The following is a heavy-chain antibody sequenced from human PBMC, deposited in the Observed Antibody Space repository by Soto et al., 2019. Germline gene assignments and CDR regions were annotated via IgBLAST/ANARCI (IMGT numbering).Heavy chain of an antibody. CDR1: GGSISSSSYY. CDR3: ASLAQGLRYFDWLLLGFDY. CDR2: IYYSGST. D-gene: IGHD3-9*01. V-gene: IGHV4-39*01. Sequence: SETLSLTCTVSGGSISSSSYYWGCIRQPPGKGLEWIGSIYYSGSTYYNPSLKSRVTISVDTSKNQFSLKLSSVTAADTAVYYCASLAQGLRYFDWLLLGFDYWGQGTLVTVSS. J-gene: IGHJ4*02.